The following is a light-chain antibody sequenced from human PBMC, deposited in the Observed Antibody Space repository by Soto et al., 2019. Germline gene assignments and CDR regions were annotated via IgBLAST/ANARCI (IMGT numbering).Light chain of an antibody. CDR2: EVN. Sequence: QSVLTQPASVSGSPGQSITISCTGTSSDVGSYNLVSWYQQLPDKAPKLIIYEVNERPSGISDRFSGSKSGNTASLTISGLQGEDEADYYCCSYVGSSILMFGGGTQLTVL. CDR1: SSDVGSYNL. J-gene: IGLJ7*01. V-gene: IGLV2-23*02. CDR3: CSYVGSSILM.